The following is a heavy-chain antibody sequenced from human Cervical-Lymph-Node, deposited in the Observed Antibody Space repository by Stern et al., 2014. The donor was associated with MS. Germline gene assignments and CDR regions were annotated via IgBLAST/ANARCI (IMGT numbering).Heavy chain of an antibody. CDR1: GYTFTSYY. V-gene: IGHV1-46*01. CDR3: ARSSNKRTNDYGDYPDY. Sequence: QVQLVQSGAEVKKPGASVKVSCKASGYTFTSYYMHWVRQAPGQGLERMGIINPSGGSTSYAQKFQGRVTMTRDTSTSTVYMELSSLRSEDTAVYYCARSSNKRTNDYGDYPDYWGQGTLVTVSS. D-gene: IGHD4-17*01. J-gene: IGHJ4*02. CDR2: INPSGGST.